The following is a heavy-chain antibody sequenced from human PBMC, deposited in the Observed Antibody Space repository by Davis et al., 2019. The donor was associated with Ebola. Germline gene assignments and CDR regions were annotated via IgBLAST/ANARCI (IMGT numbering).Heavy chain of an antibody. CDR3: ARAGGIVVVPAAMGLANWFDP. D-gene: IGHD2-2*01. CDR1: GYTFTSYY. Sequence: ASVKVSCKASGYTFTSYYMHWVRQAPGQGLEWMGIINPSGGSTSYAQKFQGRVTMTRDTSTSTVYMELSSLRSEDTAVYYCARAGGIVVVPAAMGLANWFDPWGQGTLVTVSS. CDR2: INPSGGST. V-gene: IGHV1-46*01. J-gene: IGHJ5*02.